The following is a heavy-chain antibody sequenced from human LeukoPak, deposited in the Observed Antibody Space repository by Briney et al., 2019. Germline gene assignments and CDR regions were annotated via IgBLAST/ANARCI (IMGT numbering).Heavy chain of an antibody. J-gene: IGHJ4*02. CDR3: ARGRSQWLVRVSDY. CDR1: GFTFSSYA. CDR2: ISGSGGST. D-gene: IGHD6-19*01. Sequence: GGSLRLSSAASGFTFSSYAMSWVRQAPGKGLEWVSAISGSGGSTYYADFVKGRFTISRDNSKNTLYLQMNSLRAEDTAVYYCARGRSQWLVRVSDYWGQGTLVTVSS. V-gene: IGHV3-23*01.